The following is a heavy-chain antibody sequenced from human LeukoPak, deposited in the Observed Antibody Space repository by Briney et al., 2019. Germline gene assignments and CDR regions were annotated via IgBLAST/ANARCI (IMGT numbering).Heavy chain of an antibody. CDR1: GFTFSSYS. CDR3: ARDLSGYNGSGSAYYYYYYMDV. D-gene: IGHD3-10*01. CDR2: ISSSSSYI. Sequence: GGSLRLSCAASGFTFSSYSMNWVRQAPGKGLEWVSSISSSSSYIYYADSVKGRFTISRDNAKNSLYLQMNSLRAEDTAVYYCARDLSGYNGSGSAYYYYYYMDVWGKGTTVTVSS. V-gene: IGHV3-21*01. J-gene: IGHJ6*03.